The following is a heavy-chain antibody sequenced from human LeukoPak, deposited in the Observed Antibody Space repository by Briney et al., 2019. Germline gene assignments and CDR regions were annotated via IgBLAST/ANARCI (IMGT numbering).Heavy chain of an antibody. Sequence: SETLSLTCTVSGDSISSTGFYWAWIRQPPGKGLEWIGSIYYSGSTYYNPSLKSRVTISVDTSKNQFSLKLSSVTAAGTAVYYCARDNPTDYWGQGTLVTVSS. J-gene: IGHJ4*02. V-gene: IGHV4-39*07. CDR3: ARDNPTDY. CDR2: IYYSGST. CDR1: GDSISSTGFY.